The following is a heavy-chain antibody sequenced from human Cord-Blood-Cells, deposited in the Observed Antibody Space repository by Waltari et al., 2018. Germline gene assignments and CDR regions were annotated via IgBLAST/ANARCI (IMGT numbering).Heavy chain of an antibody. Sequence: QVQLVQSGAEVKKPGASVKVSCKVSGYTLTELSMHWVRQAPGKGLAWMGGFDPEDGETIYAQKFQGRVTMTEDTSTDTAYMELSSLRSEDTAVYYCATEGGGYCSGGSCYRGYYFDYWGQGTLVTVSS. V-gene: IGHV1-24*01. CDR3: ATEGGGYCSGGSCYRGYYFDY. D-gene: IGHD2-15*01. CDR2: FDPEDGET. J-gene: IGHJ4*02. CDR1: GYTLTELS.